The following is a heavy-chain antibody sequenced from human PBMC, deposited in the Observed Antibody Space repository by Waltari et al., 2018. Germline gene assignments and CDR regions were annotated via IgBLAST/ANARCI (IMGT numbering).Heavy chain of an antibody. CDR2: IYYSGSA. CDR3: ARHLIAAGVNPRDYFDY. D-gene: IGHD6-13*01. CDR1: GGSSSSSSYY. V-gene: IGHV4-39*01. J-gene: IGHJ4*02. Sequence: QLQLQESGPGLVKPSETLSLTCPVSGGSSSSSSYYWRWIRQPPGKGLEWIGCIYYSGSAYYNPSLKSRVTISVDTSKNQFSLKLGSVTAADTAVYYCARHLIAAGVNPRDYFDYWGQGTLVTVSS.